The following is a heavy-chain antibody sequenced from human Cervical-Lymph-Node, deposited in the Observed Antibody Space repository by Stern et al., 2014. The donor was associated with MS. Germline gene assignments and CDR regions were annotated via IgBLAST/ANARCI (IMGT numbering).Heavy chain of an antibody. CDR2: IFPGGSDI. CDR3: ARQRYLDY. Sequence: EVQLLESGAEVKKPGESLKISCQASGYTFTSYWIGWVRQMPGKGLEWIAIIFPGGSDIRYSPSFQGQVTISADKSSSTAYLQWNNLKASDTAIYYCARQRYLDYWGQGTLVTVSS. V-gene: IGHV5-51*01. CDR1: GYTFTSYW. J-gene: IGHJ4*02.